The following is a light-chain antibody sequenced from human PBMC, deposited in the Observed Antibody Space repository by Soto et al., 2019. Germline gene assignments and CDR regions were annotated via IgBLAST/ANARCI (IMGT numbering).Light chain of an antibody. Sequence: DRVMTQSPATLSLSPGEGAPLSCRASQSVSSNLAWYQQKPGQAPRLLIYGASTRATGIPARFSGSGSGTEFTLTISSLQSEDFAVYYCQQYNNWPPITFGQGTRLEIK. CDR1: QSVSSN. J-gene: IGKJ5*01. CDR2: GAS. CDR3: QQYNNWPPIT. V-gene: IGKV3-15*01.